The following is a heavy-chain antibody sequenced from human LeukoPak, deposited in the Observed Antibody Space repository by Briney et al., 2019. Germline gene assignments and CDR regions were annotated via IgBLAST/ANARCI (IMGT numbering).Heavy chain of an antibody. D-gene: IGHD3-22*01. Sequence: GASVKVSCKASGYTFTSYYMHWVRQAPGQGLEWMGIINPSGGSTSYAQKFQGRVTMTRDTSTSTVYMELSSLRSEDTAVYYCARDGNYYDSSGYYYYGENWSDPWGQGTLVTVSS. CDR1: GYTFTSYY. CDR3: ARDGNYYDSSGYYYYGENWSDP. J-gene: IGHJ5*02. V-gene: IGHV1-46*01. CDR2: INPSGGST.